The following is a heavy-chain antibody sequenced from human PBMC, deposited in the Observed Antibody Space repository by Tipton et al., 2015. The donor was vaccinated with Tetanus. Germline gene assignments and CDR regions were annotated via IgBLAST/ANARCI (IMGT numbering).Heavy chain of an antibody. Sequence: TLSLTYTVSGGSISSYYWSWIRQPPGKGLEWIGYIYYSGSTNYNPSLKSRVTISVDTSKNQFSLKLSSVTAADTAVYYCARSEQQLVRGYYYYYYMDVWGKGTTVTVSS. J-gene: IGHJ6*03. D-gene: IGHD6-13*01. CDR1: GGSISSYY. CDR2: IYYSGST. V-gene: IGHV4-59*01. CDR3: ARSEQQLVRGYYYYYYMDV.